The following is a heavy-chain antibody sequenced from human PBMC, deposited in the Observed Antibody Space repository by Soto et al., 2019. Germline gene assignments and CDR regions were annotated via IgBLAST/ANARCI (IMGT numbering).Heavy chain of an antibody. Sequence: QEQLVESGGGVVQPGRSLRLSCVVSGFTFSTYGMHWVRQAPGKGLEWVAVVSFDGSKKYTTDSVKGRFTISRDNSKNTLHLQMTNLRPDDTAVYYCANDMVHMGMVFDLWGQGALVTVSS. D-gene: IGHD3-10*01. J-gene: IGHJ4*02. CDR1: GFTFSTYG. CDR2: VSFDGSKK. V-gene: IGHV3-30*18. CDR3: ANDMVHMGMVFDL.